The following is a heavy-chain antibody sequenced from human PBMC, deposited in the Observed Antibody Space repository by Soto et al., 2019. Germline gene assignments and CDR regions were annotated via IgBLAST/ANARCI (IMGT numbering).Heavy chain of an antibody. V-gene: IGHV3-30-3*01. CDR2: ISYDGSNK. CDR1: GFTFSSYA. Sequence: QVQLVESGGGVVQPGRSLRLSCAASGFTFSSYAMHWVRQAPGKGLEWVVVISYDGSNKYYADSVKGRFTVSRDNSKNTLYLQMISLRAEDTAVYYCARDKREQWLSTFDYWGQGTLVTVSS. CDR3: ARDKREQWLSTFDY. D-gene: IGHD6-19*01. J-gene: IGHJ4*02.